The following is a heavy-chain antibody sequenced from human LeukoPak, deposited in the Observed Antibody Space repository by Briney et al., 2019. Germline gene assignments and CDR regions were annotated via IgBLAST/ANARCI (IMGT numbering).Heavy chain of an antibody. CDR1: GFTFSTYA. V-gene: IGHV3-23*01. CDR2: ISGSGGST. J-gene: IGHJ4*02. D-gene: IGHD3-10*01. CDR3: AKESPYDGPRKYYFDY. Sequence: GGSLRLSCATSGFTFSTYAMSWVRQAPGKGLEWVSAISGSGGSTYYADSVKGRFTISRDNSKNTLYLQMNGLRAEDTAVYYCAKESPYDGPRKYYFDYWGQGTLVTVSS.